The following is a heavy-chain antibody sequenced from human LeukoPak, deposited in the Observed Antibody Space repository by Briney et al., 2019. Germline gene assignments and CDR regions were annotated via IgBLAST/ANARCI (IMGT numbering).Heavy chain of an antibody. D-gene: IGHD3-22*01. CDR1: GFTFDDYG. Sequence: AGGSLRLSCAASGFTFDDYGISWVRQAPGKGLEWVSGINWKGGSTVYAESVKGRFTISRDNAKNSLYLQMNSLRAEDTALYHCARDFGYDSSGYYYPGSDYWGQGTLVTVSS. CDR3: ARDFGYDSSGYYYPGSDY. V-gene: IGHV3-20*01. J-gene: IGHJ4*02. CDR2: INWKGGST.